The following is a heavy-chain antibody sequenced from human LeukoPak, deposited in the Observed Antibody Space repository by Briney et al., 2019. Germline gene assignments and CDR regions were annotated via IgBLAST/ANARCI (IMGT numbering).Heavy chain of an antibody. Sequence: GGTLSLSCAASGFTFSSYWMSWVRQAPGKGLEWVANIKQDGSEKYYVDTVKGRFTISRDNANNSLYLQMNSLRAEDTAVYYCAGDLGYYGSGSYFPCGQGTLVTVSS. D-gene: IGHD3-10*01. V-gene: IGHV3-7*01. CDR2: IKQDGSEK. CDR1: GFTFSSYW. J-gene: IGHJ5*02. CDR3: AGDLGYYGSGSYFP.